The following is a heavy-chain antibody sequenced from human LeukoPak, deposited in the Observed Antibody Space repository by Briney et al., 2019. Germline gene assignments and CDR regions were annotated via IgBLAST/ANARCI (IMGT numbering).Heavy chain of an antibody. V-gene: IGHV4-4*02. D-gene: IGHD2-2*02. CDR2: IYHSGST. CDR1: GASMSSTKW. J-gene: IGHJ6*02. CDR3: ASIVVVPAAILGNGMDV. Sequence: SETLSLTCAVSGASMSSTKWWTWVRQPPGKGLEWIGEIYHSGSTNHNPSLKSRITISVDRSKNQVSLNLSSVTAADTAVYYCASIVVVPAAILGNGMDVWGQGTTVTVSS.